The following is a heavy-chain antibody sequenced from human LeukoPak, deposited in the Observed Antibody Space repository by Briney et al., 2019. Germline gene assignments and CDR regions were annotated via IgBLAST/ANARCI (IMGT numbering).Heavy chain of an antibody. D-gene: IGHD3-22*01. CDR3: ARDGLDYHYDSSGYYPFDY. V-gene: IGHV4-39*07. Sequence: TSETLSLTCTVSGGSISNPNYYWGWIRQPPGKGLEWIGTIYYSGSTYYNPSLKSRVTLSVDTSKNQFSLKLSSVTAADTAVYYCARDGLDYHYDSSGYYPFDYWGQGTLVTVSS. CDR1: GGSISNPNYY. CDR2: IYYSGST. J-gene: IGHJ4*02.